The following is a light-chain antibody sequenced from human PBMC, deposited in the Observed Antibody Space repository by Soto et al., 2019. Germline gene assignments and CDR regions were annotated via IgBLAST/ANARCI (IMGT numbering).Light chain of an antibody. Sequence: QSALTQPASVSGSPGQSITISCTGTSSDVGGYNFVSWYQQHPGKAPKLMIYEVTDRPSWVSNRFSGSKSGSTASLTISGLQAEDEDDYYCSSYTSRNTLAFGGGTKLTVL. CDR1: SSDVGGYNF. CDR2: EVT. CDR3: SSYTSRNTLA. V-gene: IGLV2-14*01. J-gene: IGLJ2*01.